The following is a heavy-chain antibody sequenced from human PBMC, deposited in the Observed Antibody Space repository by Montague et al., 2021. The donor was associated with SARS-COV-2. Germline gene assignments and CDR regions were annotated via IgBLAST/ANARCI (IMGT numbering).Heavy chain of an antibody. Sequence: SETLSLTCSVSGDSISRSHYFWAWIRQPPGMGLEWIGSIYFTGKTYYXXSLKSRVTISIDTSKNHLSLRLSSVTAADSAVFYCARWGLNNAFDIWGLGTMITISS. D-gene: IGHD1/OR15-1a*01. CDR2: IYFTGKT. CDR1: GDSISRSHYF. CDR3: ARWGLNNAFDI. V-gene: IGHV4-39*02. J-gene: IGHJ3*02.